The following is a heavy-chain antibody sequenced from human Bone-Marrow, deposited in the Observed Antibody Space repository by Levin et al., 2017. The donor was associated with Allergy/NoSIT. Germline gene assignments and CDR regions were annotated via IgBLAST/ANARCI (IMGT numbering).Heavy chain of an antibody. D-gene: IGHD2-15*01. CDR1: GSNFTTYW. Sequence: GGSLRLSCKTSGSNFTTYWIGWVRQMPGKGLEWMGIIRFGGSDIRYSPSFQGQVTISVDKSISTAYLQWSSLKASDTAMYYCGTRTNCSGGSCHFWGQGTLVTVSS. J-gene: IGHJ4*02. V-gene: IGHV5-51*01. CDR3: GTRTNCSGGSCHF. CDR2: IRFGGSDI.